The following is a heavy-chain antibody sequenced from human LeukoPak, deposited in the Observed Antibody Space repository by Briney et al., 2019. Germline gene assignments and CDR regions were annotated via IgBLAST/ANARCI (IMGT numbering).Heavy chain of an antibody. Sequence: PGGSLRLSCAASGFTFSSYWMHWVRQAPGKGLEWVSAISGIVGSTYYADSVKGRFTISRDNSKNTLYLQMNSLRAEDTAVYYCAKDGGDAIGYFDWLLPNDYFDYWGQGTLVTVSS. CDR3: AKDGGDAIGYFDWLLPNDYFDY. CDR1: GFTFSSYW. D-gene: IGHD3-9*01. J-gene: IGHJ4*02. V-gene: IGHV3-23*01. CDR2: ISGIVGST.